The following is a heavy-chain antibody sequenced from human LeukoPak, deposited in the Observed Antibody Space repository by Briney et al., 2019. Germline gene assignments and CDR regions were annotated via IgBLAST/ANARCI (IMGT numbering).Heavy chain of an antibody. V-gene: IGHV4-39*01. Sequence: SETLSLTCTVSGGSISSSSYYWGWIRQPPGKGLEWIGSIYYSGSTYYNPSLKSRVTISVDTSKNQFSLKLSSVTAADTAVYYCARKGNWDGDYGGNSLLPYYFDYWGQGTLVTVSS. D-gene: IGHD4-23*01. CDR3: ARKGNWDGDYGGNSLLPYYFDY. CDR1: GGSISSSSYY. J-gene: IGHJ4*02. CDR2: IYYSGST.